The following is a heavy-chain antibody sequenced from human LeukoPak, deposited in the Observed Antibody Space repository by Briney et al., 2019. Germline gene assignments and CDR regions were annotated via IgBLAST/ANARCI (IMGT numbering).Heavy chain of an antibody. D-gene: IGHD5-12*01. CDR2: ISSSSSYI. V-gene: IGHV3-21*01. CDR1: GFTFGSYS. Sequence: GGSLRLSCAASGFTFGSYSMNWVRQAPGKGLEWVSSISSSSSYIYYADSVKGRFTISRDNAKNSLYLQMNSLRAEDTAVYYCARDIVATTFGYWGQGTLVTVSS. J-gene: IGHJ4*02. CDR3: ARDIVATTFGY.